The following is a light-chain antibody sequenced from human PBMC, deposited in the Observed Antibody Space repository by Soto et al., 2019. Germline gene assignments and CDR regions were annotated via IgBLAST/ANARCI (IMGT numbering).Light chain of an antibody. Sequence: EIVLTQSPPTLSVSPGGGSALSGRASQSVSSYLAWYQQKPGQAPRLLIYDASNRATGIPARFSGSGSGTDFTLIISSLEPEDFAVYYCQLRSNWPQWTFGQGTKVDIK. CDR3: QLRSNWPQWT. CDR2: DAS. CDR1: QSVSSY. J-gene: IGKJ1*01. V-gene: IGKV3-11*01.